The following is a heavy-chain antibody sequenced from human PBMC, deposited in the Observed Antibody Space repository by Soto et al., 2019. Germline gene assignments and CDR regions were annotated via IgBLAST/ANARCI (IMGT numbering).Heavy chain of an antibody. CDR1: GDSIRDGGYY. Sequence: PSETLSLTCTVSGDSIRDGGYYWAWIRQRPGKGLEWMGYIYFTGKTNYNPSLENRLTMSVDMSRRQLYLRLTSVTAADTAVYFCAKDPSPQPIPAVTPGWFDPWGKGISVT. CDR2: IYFTGKT. J-gene: IGHJ5*02. CDR3: AKDPSPQPIPAVTPGWFDP. D-gene: IGHD4-4*01. V-gene: IGHV4-31*03.